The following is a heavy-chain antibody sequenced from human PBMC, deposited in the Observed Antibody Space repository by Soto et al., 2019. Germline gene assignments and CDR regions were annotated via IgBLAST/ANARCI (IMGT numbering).Heavy chain of an antibody. V-gene: IGHV1-69*13. CDR2: IIPMSGTA. CDR1: GDTFSSHSSHV. J-gene: IGHJ4*02. D-gene: IGHD3-22*01. CDR3: GRVAGSSGYMSLYD. Sequence: SVQVSCKASGDTFSSHSSHVISWVRQAPGQGLEWMGGIIPMSGTANYAQKFQGRVTITADESTTTAYMEVSSLRPEATAVYYCGRVAGSSGYMSLYDWGQGTLVTVSS.